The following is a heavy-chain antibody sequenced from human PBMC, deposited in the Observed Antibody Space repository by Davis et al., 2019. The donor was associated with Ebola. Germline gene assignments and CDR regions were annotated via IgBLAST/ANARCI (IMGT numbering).Heavy chain of an antibody. CDR3: ARAQFPTTSDH. V-gene: IGHV1-18*04. D-gene: IGHD1-1*01. CDR1: GYTFTSYG. CDR2: INPHNGNT. Sequence: ASVKVSCKASGYTFTSYGITGVRQAPGQGLEWMGWINPHNGNTNYAQNVQGRVTMTTDTSTSTAYMEVGSLRSDDTAVYYCARAQFPTTSDHWGQGTLVTVSS. J-gene: IGHJ4*02.